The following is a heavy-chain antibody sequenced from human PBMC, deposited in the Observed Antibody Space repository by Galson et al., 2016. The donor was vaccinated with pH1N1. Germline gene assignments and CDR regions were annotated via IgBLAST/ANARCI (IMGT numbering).Heavy chain of an antibody. CDR2: LMPIFNTP. Sequence: SVKVSCKASGGSFRNFVVSWMRQAPGQGLEWMGGLMPIFNTPKYAQKFQGRVTISAAESSTTTYMELSGLTSEDTAVYFCARETVPAAWYNPFDPGGQGTLVIVSS. CDR1: GGSFRNFV. J-gene: IGHJ5*02. CDR3: ARETVPAAWYNPFDP. D-gene: IGHD2-2*01. V-gene: IGHV1-69*13.